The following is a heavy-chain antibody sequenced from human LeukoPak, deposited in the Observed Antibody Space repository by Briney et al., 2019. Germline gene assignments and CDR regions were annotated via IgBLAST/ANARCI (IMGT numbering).Heavy chain of an antibody. Sequence: QPGGSLRLSCAASGFTFSSYWMNWASQAPGKGLEWVASINHNGNVNYYVDSVKGRFTISRYNSKNTLYLQMNSLRAEDTAVYYCARDLGPYYYDSSGYSPGGAFDIWGQGTMVTVSS. CDR1: GFTFSSYW. V-gene: IGHV3-7*01. CDR2: INHNGNVN. D-gene: IGHD3-22*01. J-gene: IGHJ3*02. CDR3: ARDLGPYYYDSSGYSPGGAFDI.